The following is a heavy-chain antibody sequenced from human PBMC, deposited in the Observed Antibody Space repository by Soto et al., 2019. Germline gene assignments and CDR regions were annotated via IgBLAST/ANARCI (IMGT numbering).Heavy chain of an antibody. V-gene: IGHV3-23*01. J-gene: IGHJ6*02. D-gene: IGHD1-26*01. CDR2: ISGSGGST. CDR1: GVTFSSYA. CDR3: AKVAALVGATTGYYYYYGMDV. Sequence: EVQLLESGGGLVQPGGSLRLSCAASGVTFSSYAMSWVRQAPGKGLEWVSAISGSGGSTYYADSVKGRFTISRDNSKNTLYLHMNNLIAEDTAVYYCAKVAALVGATTGYYYYYGMDVWGQGTTVTVSS.